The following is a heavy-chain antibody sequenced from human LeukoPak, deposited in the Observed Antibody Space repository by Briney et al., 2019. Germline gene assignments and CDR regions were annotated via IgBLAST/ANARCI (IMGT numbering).Heavy chain of an antibody. V-gene: IGHV3-30*09. Sequence: GGSLRLSCAASGFTFSSYAMHWVRQAPGKGLEWVAVISYDGSNKYYADSVKGRFAISRDNSKNTLYLQMNSLRAEDTAVYYCARKNGYNYSYFDYWGQGTLVTVSS. D-gene: IGHD5-12*01. CDR3: ARKNGYNYSYFDY. CDR1: GFTFSSYA. CDR2: ISYDGSNK. J-gene: IGHJ4*02.